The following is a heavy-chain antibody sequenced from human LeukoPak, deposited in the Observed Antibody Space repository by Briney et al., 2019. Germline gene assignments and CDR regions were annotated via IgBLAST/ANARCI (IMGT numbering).Heavy chain of an antibody. V-gene: IGHV3-66*01. D-gene: IGHD1-26*01. Sequence: GGSLRLSSEASGFTFSRNYMAWVRQAPGKGLEWVSVIYSAGSTYYADSVKGRFIISRDDSKSTLYLQMNTLRAEDTAVYHCARVGHRHGHYFDFWGQGTLATVSS. CDR2: IYSAGST. CDR1: GFTFSRNY. J-gene: IGHJ4*02. CDR3: ARVGHRHGHYFDF.